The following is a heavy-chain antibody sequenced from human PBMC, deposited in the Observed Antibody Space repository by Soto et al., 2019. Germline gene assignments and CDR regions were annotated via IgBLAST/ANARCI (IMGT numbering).Heavy chain of an antibody. CDR3: ARSLTEGYCTITGCYTRPLYGMDV. CDR1: GYTFSGYY. Sequence: VKVSCTASGYTFSGYYIHWLRQAPGQGLEWMGWINPNSGGTNYAQKFQGRVTVTRDTPTSTAYMELSRLTSDDTAVYYCARSLTEGYCTITGCYTRPLYGMDVWGQGTTVTVSS. CDR2: INPNSGGT. V-gene: IGHV1-2*02. J-gene: IGHJ6*02. D-gene: IGHD2-2*02.